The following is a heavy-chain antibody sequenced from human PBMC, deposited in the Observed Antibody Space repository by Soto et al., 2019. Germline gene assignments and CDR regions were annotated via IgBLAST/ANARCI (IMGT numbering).Heavy chain of an antibody. V-gene: IGHV1-69*13. CDR1: GGTFNNYP. J-gene: IGHJ6*02. CDR2: SIPIFGTA. D-gene: IGHD5-12*01. Sequence: SVKVSCKASGGTFNNYPITWVRQAPGEGLEWMGGSIPIFGTANYAQKFQGRVTISVVESTSTAYMELSSLRSEDTAVYYCARGRGYSGDDHYYYFDMDVWGQGTTVTVSS. CDR3: ARGRGYSGDDHYYYFDMDV.